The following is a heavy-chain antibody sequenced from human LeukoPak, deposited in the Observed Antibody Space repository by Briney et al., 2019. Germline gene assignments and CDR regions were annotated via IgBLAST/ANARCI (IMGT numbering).Heavy chain of an antibody. V-gene: IGHV4-34*01. CDR3: ASMSTYYDFWSGYSPLIFDY. D-gene: IGHD3-3*01. Sequence: PSETLSLTCAVYGGSFSGYYWSWIRQPPGKGLEWIGEINHSGSTNYNPSLKSRVTISVDTSKNRFSLKLSSVTAADTAVYYCASMSTYYDFWSGYSPLIFDYWGQGTLVTVSS. J-gene: IGHJ4*02. CDR2: INHSGST. CDR1: GGSFSGYY.